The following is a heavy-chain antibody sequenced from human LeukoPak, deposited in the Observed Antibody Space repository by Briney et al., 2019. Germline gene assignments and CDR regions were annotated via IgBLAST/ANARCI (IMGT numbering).Heavy chain of an antibody. D-gene: IGHD1-26*01. Sequence: SETLSLTCTVSGGSIRSSYYYWGWIRQPPGKGLEWIGSIYDSGSTYYNPSLKSRVTISVDTSKNQFSLKLNSVTAADTAVYYCARDSVSLVGATPPFDYWGQGTLVTVSS. CDR3: ARDSVSLVGATPPFDY. V-gene: IGHV4-39*02. CDR2: IYDSGST. J-gene: IGHJ4*02. CDR1: GGSIRSSYYY.